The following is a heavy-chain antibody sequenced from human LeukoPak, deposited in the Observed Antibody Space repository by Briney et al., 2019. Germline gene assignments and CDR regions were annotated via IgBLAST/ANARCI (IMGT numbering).Heavy chain of an antibody. D-gene: IGHD3-22*01. Sequence: GGSLRLSCAASGFTFSSYWMSWVRQAPGKGLEWVANIKQDGSEKYYVDSLKGRFTISRDNAKNSLFLQMNSLRAEDTAVYYCARDGGEYYYDNSDYWGNFDYWGQGTLVTVSS. J-gene: IGHJ4*02. V-gene: IGHV3-7*01. CDR3: ARDGGEYYYDNSDYWGNFDY. CDR2: IKQDGSEK. CDR1: GFTFSSYW.